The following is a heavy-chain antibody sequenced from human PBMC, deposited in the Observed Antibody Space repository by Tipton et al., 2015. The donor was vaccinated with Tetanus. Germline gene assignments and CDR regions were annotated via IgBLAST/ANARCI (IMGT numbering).Heavy chain of an antibody. CDR1: GFTFSTYS. CDR3: ARQDKRFVGYYDALDV. D-gene: IGHD3-3*01. J-gene: IGHJ6*02. CDR2: ISLSSSYI. Sequence: SLRLSCAASGFTFSTYSMNWVRQAPGKGLEWVSSISLSSSYIHYADSVRGRFTISRDNANNSLYLQMNSLRAEDTAVYYCARQDKRFVGYYDALDVWGQGTTVTVS. V-gene: IGHV3-21*01.